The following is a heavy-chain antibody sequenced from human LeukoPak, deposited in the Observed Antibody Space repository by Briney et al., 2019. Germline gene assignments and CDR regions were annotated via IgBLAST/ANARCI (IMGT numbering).Heavy chain of an antibody. Sequence: GGSLRLSCLGSGFNFDEYAMDWVRQIPGKGLEWVTGINSKSVKAYADSVKGRFTISRDNAKNSLFLQMNSLRPEDTAVYYCARIGDGYGDYFDYWGQGTLVTVSS. CDR1: GFNFDEYA. J-gene: IGHJ4*02. CDR2: INSKSVK. D-gene: IGHD5-24*01. V-gene: IGHV3-9*01. CDR3: ARIGDGYGDYFDY.